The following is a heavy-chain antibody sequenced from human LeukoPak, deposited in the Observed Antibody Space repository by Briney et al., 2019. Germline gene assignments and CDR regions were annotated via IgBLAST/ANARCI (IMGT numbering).Heavy chain of an antibody. Sequence: GGSLRLSCAASGFTFDDYGMSWVRQAPGKGLEWVSGINWNGGSTGYADSVKGRFTISRDNAKNSLYLQMNSLRAEDTALYYCARDKSLWSSSSYYYYYVDVWGKGTTVTVSS. V-gene: IGHV3-20*04. J-gene: IGHJ6*03. D-gene: IGHD6-6*01. CDR3: ARDKSLWSSSSYYYYYVDV. CDR2: INWNGGST. CDR1: GFTFDDYG.